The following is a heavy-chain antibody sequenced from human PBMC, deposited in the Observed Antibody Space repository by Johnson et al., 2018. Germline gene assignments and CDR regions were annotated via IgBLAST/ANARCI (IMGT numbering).Heavy chain of an antibody. V-gene: IGHV3-30*03. J-gene: IGHJ6*02. CDR2: ISYDGSNK. D-gene: IGHD3-16*01. Sequence: QVQLVQSGGGVVQPGRSLRLSCAASGFTFSSYGMHWVRQAPGKGLEWVAVISYDGSNKYYADSVKGRLTISRDNSKNTLYLQMNSLRCEDTVVYYCAAKGGRYYDRVDVWGQGTTVTVSS. CDR3: AAKGGRYYDRVDV. CDR1: GFTFSSYG.